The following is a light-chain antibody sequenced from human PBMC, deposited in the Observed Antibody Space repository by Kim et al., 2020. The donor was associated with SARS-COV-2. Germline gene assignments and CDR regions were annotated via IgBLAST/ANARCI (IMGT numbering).Light chain of an antibody. J-gene: IGKJ1*01. V-gene: IGKV1-6*01. Sequence: ASVGDRVTITCRVSQDIRNDLGWYQHKSGQAPKVLIYGASTLQSGVPSRFSGSGSGTDFTLTISSLQPEDFATYYCLQDYSYPRTFGQGTKVEIK. CDR1: QDIRND. CDR2: GAS. CDR3: LQDYSYPRT.